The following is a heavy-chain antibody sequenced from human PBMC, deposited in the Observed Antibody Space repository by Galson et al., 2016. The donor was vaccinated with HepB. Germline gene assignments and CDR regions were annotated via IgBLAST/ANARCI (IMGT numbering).Heavy chain of an antibody. Sequence: SETLSLTCAVSGGSFSGYYWSWIRQPPGKGLEWIGEINHSGSTDYNPSLQSRVTISIDTSKNQVSLKLSSVTAADTAGYYCARGGVVPAAQGAFDIWGQGTMVTVSS. V-gene: IGHV4-34*01. J-gene: IGHJ3*02. CDR1: GGSFSGYY. D-gene: IGHD2-2*01. CDR2: INHSGST. CDR3: ARGGVVPAAQGAFDI.